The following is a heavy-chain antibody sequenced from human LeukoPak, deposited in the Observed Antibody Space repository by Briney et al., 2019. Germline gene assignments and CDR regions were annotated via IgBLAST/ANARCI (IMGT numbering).Heavy chain of an antibody. Sequence: GGSLRLSCAASGFTFSSYAMHWVRQAPGKGLEWVAVISYDGSNKYYADSVKSRFTISRDNSKNTLYLQMNSLRAEDTAVYYCAREYGNWGSFDYWGQGTLVTVSS. D-gene: IGHD7-27*01. J-gene: IGHJ4*02. CDR3: AREYGNWGSFDY. CDR2: ISYDGSNK. CDR1: GFTFSSYA. V-gene: IGHV3-30-3*01.